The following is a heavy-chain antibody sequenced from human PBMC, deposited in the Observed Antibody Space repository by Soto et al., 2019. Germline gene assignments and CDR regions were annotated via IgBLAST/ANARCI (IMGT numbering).Heavy chain of an antibody. V-gene: IGHV1-46*01. CDR1: GYTFTIYY. CDR3: ARDYYDSSGSDY. D-gene: IGHD3-22*01. J-gene: IGHJ4*02. Sequence: GASVKVSCKASGYTFTIYYMHCVLQAPGQGLEWMGIINPSGGSTSYAQKFQGRVTMTRDTSTSTVYMELSSLRSEDTAVYYCARDYYDSSGSDYWGQGTLVTVSS. CDR2: INPSGGST.